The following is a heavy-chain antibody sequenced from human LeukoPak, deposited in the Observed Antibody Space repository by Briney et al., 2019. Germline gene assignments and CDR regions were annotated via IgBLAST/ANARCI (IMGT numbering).Heavy chain of an antibody. D-gene: IGHD7-27*01. J-gene: IGHJ5*02. CDR2: IYYSGST. CDR1: GGSLSSGGYY. V-gene: IGHV4-31*03. CDR3: ARVSRPGDSQFDP. Sequence: SETLSLTCTVSGGSLSSGGYYWRWIRQHPGTGLEWIGYIYYSGSTYYNPSLKSRVTISVDTSKNQFSLKLSSVTATDTAVYYCARVSRPGDSQFDPWGQGTLVTVSS.